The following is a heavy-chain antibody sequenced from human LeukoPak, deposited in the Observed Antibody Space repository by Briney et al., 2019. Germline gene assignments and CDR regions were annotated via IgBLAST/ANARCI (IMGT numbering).Heavy chain of an antibody. CDR1: GYTFTSYG. V-gene: IGHV1-18*01. Sequence: ASVKVSCKASGYTFTSYGISWVRQAPGQGLEWMGWISAYNGNTNYAQKLQGRVTMTTDTSTSTAYMELRSLRSDDTAAYYCARGLNYGGSGYYFDSWGPGTLVTVSS. CDR3: ARGLNYGGSGYYFDS. CDR2: ISAYNGNT. D-gene: IGHD3-22*01. J-gene: IGHJ4*02.